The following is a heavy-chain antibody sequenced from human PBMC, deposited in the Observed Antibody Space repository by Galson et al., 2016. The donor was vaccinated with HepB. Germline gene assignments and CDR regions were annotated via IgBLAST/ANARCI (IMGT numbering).Heavy chain of an antibody. Sequence: LSLTCTVSGGSVSSGDYYWSWIRQAPGKGLECIGYIYYNGNTNYNPSLKSRVTISVDTFKNQFSLNLNSVTAADTAVYYCARRSYDDYTPLFDYWGQGALVTVSS. V-gene: IGHV4-30-4*01. CDR3: ARRSYDDYTPLFDY. CDR2: IYYNGNT. J-gene: IGHJ4*02. D-gene: IGHD3-16*01. CDR1: GGSVSSGDYY.